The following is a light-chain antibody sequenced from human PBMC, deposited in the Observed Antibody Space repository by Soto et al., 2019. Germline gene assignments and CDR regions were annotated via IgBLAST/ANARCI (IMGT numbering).Light chain of an antibody. V-gene: IGLV2-8*01. Sequence: QSALTQPPSASGSPGQSVTISCTGTSSDVGKYDYVSWFQHHPGKAPKLIIYEVSKRPSGVPDRFSGSKSGSTASLTVSGLQNEDEADYYCCSYADSTTVVFGGGTKLTVL. CDR1: SSDVGKYDY. J-gene: IGLJ3*02. CDR3: CSYADSTTVV. CDR2: EVS.